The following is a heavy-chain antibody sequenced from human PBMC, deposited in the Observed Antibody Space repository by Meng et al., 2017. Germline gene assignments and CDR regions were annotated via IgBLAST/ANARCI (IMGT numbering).Heavy chain of an antibody. Sequence: SVKVSCKASGYTFTGYYMHWVRQAPGQGLEWMGWINPNSGGTNYAQKFQGRVTMTRDTSISTAYMELSRLRSDDTAVYYCARYYYDSSGYYFSAFDIWGQGTMVTVSS. CDR1: GYTFTGYY. J-gene: IGHJ3*02. CDR2: INPNSGGT. V-gene: IGHV1-2*02. CDR3: ARYYYDSSGYYFSAFDI. D-gene: IGHD3-22*01.